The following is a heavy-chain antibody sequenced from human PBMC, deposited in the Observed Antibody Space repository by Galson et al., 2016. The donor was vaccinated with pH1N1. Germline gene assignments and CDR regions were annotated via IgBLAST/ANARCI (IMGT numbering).Heavy chain of an antibody. CDR2: IYYSGTT. CDR3: ARGEGIRYYYSGMDV. V-gene: IGHV4-30-4*01. D-gene: IGHD3-16*01. J-gene: IGHJ6*02. CDR1: GGSMNSADYY. Sequence: LSLTCIVSGGSMNSADYYWSWIRQPPGKGLEWIGYIYYSGTTYFSPSLKSRLSMSVDMSNNQFSLTLNSVTAADTAVYYCARGEGIRYYYSGMDVWGQGTTVTVFS.